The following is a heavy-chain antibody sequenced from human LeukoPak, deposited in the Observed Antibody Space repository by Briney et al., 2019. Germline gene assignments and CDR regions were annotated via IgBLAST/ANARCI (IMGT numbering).Heavy chain of an antibody. CDR1: GGSISSYY. J-gene: IGHJ1*01. CDR3: ASHYYDSSGYYYVDYFQH. V-gene: IGHV4-4*07. D-gene: IGHD3-22*01. Sequence: PSETLSLTCTVSGGSISSYYWSWIRQPAGKGLEWIGRIYTSGSTNYNPSLKSRVTMSVDTSKNQFSLKLSSVTAADTAVYYCASHYYDSSGYYYVDYFQHWGQGTLVTVSS. CDR2: IYTSGST.